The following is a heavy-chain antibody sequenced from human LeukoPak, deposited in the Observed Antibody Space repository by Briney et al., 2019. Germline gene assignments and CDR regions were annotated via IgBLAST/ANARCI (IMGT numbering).Heavy chain of an antibody. CDR2: IYYSGST. V-gene: IGHV4-31*03. J-gene: IGHJ5*02. CDR1: GGSISSGGYY. D-gene: IGHD5-12*01. CDR3: ARDSSGYDSLFWFDP. Sequence: PSQTLSLTCTVSGGSISSGGYYWSWIRQHPGKGLEWIGYIYYSGSTNYNPSLESRVTISVDTSKNQFSLKLSSVTAADTAVYYCARDSSGYDSLFWFDPWGQGTLVTVSS.